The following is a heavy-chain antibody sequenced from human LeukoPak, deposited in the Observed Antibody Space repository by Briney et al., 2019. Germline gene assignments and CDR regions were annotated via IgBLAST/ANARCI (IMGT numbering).Heavy chain of an antibody. V-gene: IGHV4-39*01. CDR1: GGSISSSSYY. J-gene: IGHJ4*02. Sequence: SETLSLTCTVSGGSISSSSYYWGWIRQPPGKGLEWIGSIYYSGTTYYNPSLKSRVTISVDTSKNQFSLKLSSVTAADTAVYYCARFSSGWHRDDWGQGTLVTVSS. D-gene: IGHD6-19*01. CDR3: ARFSSGWHRDD. CDR2: IYYSGTT.